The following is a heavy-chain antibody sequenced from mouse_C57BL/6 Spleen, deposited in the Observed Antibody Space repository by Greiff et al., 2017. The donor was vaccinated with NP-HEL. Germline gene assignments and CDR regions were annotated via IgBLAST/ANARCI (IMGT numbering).Heavy chain of an antibody. CDR2: ISSGSSTI. Sequence: EVQRVESGGGLVKPGGSLKLSCAASGFTFSDYGMHWVRQAPEKGLEWVAYISSGSSTIYYADTVKGRFTISRDNAKNTLFLQMTSLRSEDTAMYYCASHDGYYAMDYWGQGTSVTVSS. V-gene: IGHV5-17*01. J-gene: IGHJ4*01. D-gene: IGHD2-3*01. CDR1: GFTFSDYG. CDR3: ASHDGYYAMDY.